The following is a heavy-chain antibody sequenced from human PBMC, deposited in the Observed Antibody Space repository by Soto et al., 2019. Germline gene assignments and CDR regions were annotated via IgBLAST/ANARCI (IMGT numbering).Heavy chain of an antibody. Sequence: ASVKVSCKASGYTFTSYAMHWVRQAPGRRLEWMGWINAGNGNTKYSQKFQGRVTITRDTSASTAYMELSSLRSEDTAVYYCASEYCSGGSCALYYGMDVWGQGTTVTVSS. CDR2: INAGNGNT. V-gene: IGHV1-3*01. CDR3: ASEYCSGGSCALYYGMDV. CDR1: GYTFTSYA. J-gene: IGHJ6*02. D-gene: IGHD2-15*01.